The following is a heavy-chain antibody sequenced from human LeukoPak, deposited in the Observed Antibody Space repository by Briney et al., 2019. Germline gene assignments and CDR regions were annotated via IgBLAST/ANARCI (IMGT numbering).Heavy chain of an antibody. J-gene: IGHJ5*02. CDR3: ARDRVTMVRGVLDP. V-gene: IGHV3-30*04. CDR1: GFTFSSYA. Sequence: PGGSLRLSCAASGFTFSSYAMHWVRQAPGKGLEWVAVISYDGSNKYYAGSVKGRFTISRDNSKNTLYLQMNSLRAEDTAVYYCARDRVTMVRGVLDPWGQGTLVTVSS. CDR2: ISYDGSNK. D-gene: IGHD3-10*01.